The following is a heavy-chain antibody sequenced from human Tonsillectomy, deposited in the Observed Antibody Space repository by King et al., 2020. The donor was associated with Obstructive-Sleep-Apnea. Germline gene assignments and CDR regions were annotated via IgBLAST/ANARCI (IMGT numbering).Heavy chain of an antibody. CDR1: GFTFSTYW. J-gene: IGHJ4*02. CDR2: IKQDGSEK. CDR3: ARPARSWSGSGSCLGY. V-gene: IGHV3-7*01. Sequence: VQLVESGGGLVQPGGSLRLSCAASGFTFSTYWMSWVRQAPGKGLEWVANIKQDGSEKYYVDSVKGRFTISRDNAKNSLYLQRNRLRAEDTAVYYCARPARSWSGSGSCLGYWGQGTLVTVSS. D-gene: IGHD3-10*01.